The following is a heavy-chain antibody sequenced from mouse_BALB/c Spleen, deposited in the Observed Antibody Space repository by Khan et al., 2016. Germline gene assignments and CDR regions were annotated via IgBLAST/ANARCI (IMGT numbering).Heavy chain of an antibody. CDR2: IYPGDGDT. CDR3: AKGNGNPYYALDH. J-gene: IGHJ4*01. Sequence: QVQLQQSGAELVRPGSSVKISCKASGYVFSNFWMNWVKQRPGQGLEWIGQIYPGDGDTNYNGKFKGKATLTADKSSSTAYMQLSSLTSEDSAVSFCAKGNGNPYYALDHWGQGTSVNVSS. CDR1: GYVFSNFW. D-gene: IGHD2-1*01. V-gene: IGHV1-80*01.